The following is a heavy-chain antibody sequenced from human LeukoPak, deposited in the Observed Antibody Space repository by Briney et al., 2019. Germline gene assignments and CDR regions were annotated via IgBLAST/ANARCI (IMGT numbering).Heavy chain of an antibody. D-gene: IGHD1-14*01. Sequence: GASVKVSCKASGYTFTSYYMHWVRQAPGQGLEWMGIINPSGGSTSYAQKFQGRVTMTRDTSTSTVYMELRSLRSDDTAVYYCARDPPRRKTGTDQDYWGQGTLVTVSS. J-gene: IGHJ4*02. CDR2: INPSGGST. CDR3: ARDPPRRKTGTDQDY. V-gene: IGHV1-46*01. CDR1: GYTFTSYY.